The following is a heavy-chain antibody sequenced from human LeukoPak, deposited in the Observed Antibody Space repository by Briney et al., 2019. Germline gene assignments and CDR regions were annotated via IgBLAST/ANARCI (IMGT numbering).Heavy chain of an antibody. Sequence: ASVKVSCKASGYTFTSYYMHWVRQAPGQGLEWMGIINPSGGSTSYAQKFQGRVTMTRDTSTSTVYMELSSLRSVDTAVYYCAREYCSGGSCYSDAFDIWGQGTMVTVSS. CDR1: GYTFTSYY. V-gene: IGHV1-46*01. CDR2: INPSGGST. CDR3: AREYCSGGSCYSDAFDI. J-gene: IGHJ3*02. D-gene: IGHD2-15*01.